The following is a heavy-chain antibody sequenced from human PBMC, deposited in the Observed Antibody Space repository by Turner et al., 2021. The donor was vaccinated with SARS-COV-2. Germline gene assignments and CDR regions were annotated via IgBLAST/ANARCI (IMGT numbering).Heavy chain of an antibody. J-gene: IGHJ4*02. V-gene: IGHV4-39*01. CDR2: IYKSGST. CDR3: ARQRRTGYNQPRGYFGY. D-gene: IGHD3-10*01. Sequence: QLQLQESGPGLVKPSETLSLTCTASGGSISSTNYYWGWLRQPPGKGLEWSGNIYKSGSTYYNPSLRSRLTISIDTSKNQFSLKRSSVTAADTAVYYCARQRRTGYNQPRGYFGYWGQGTLVTVSS. CDR1: GGSISSTNYY.